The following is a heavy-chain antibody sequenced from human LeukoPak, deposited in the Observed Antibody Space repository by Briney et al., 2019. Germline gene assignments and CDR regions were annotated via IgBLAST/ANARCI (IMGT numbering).Heavy chain of an antibody. J-gene: IGHJ4*02. V-gene: IGHV1-69*04. CDR2: IIPILGIA. CDR1: GGTFSSYA. CDR3: ARETIVPATAISRFDY. Sequence: SVKVSCKASGGTFSSYAISWVQQAPGQGLEWMGRIIPILGIANYAQKFQGRVTITADKSTSTAYMELSSLRSEDTAVYYCARETIVPATAISRFDYWGQGTLVTVSS. D-gene: IGHD2-2*01.